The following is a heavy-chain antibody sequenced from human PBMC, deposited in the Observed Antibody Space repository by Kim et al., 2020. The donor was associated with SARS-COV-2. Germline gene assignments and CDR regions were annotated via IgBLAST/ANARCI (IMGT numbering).Heavy chain of an antibody. Sequence: SETLSLTCTVSGGSISSYYWSWIRQPPGKGLEWIGYIYYSGSTNYNPSLKSRVTISVDTSKNQFSLKLSSVTAADTAVYYCARHGNYYDSSGYFSFDYWGQGTLVSGSS. CDR2: IYYSGST. D-gene: IGHD3-22*01. CDR1: GGSISSYY. J-gene: IGHJ4*02. V-gene: IGHV4-59*08. CDR3: ARHGNYYDSSGYFSFDY.